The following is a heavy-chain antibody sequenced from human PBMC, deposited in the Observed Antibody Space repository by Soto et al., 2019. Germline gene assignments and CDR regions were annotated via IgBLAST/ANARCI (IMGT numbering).Heavy chain of an antibody. CDR3: ARDRYYDSTGNSIDV. Sequence: LXLACTVSWGSVSISSDYWSWIRQPPGKGLEWIGYIFYSGSTNYNPSLKSRVTISLDPSKNQFSLRLSSVTAADTAVYYCARDRYYDSTGNSIDVWGQGTMVTVSS. J-gene: IGHJ3*01. D-gene: IGHD3-22*01. CDR2: IFYSGST. CDR1: WGSVSISSDY. V-gene: IGHV4-61*01.